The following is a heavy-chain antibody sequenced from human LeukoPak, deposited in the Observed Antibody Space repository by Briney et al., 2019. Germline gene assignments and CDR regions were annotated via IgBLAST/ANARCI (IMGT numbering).Heavy chain of an antibody. D-gene: IGHD3-16*02. Sequence: SETLSLTCAVYGVSFSDYYWSWIRQSPGKGLEWIGEINHTGSTKYNPSLKSRVTISVDTSKNQFSLKLSSVTAADTAVYYCVRGELSFYYMDVWGKGTTVTISS. CDR3: VRGELSFYYMDV. V-gene: IGHV4-34*01. J-gene: IGHJ6*03. CDR1: GVSFSDYY. CDR2: INHTGST.